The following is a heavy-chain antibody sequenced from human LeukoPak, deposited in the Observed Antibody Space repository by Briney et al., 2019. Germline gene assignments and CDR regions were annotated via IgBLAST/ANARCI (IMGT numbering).Heavy chain of an antibody. CDR3: ARPGYSYGANAFDI. Sequence: KTSETLSLTCAVYGGSFSGYYWSWLRQPPGKGLEWIGEINHSGSTNYNPSLKSRVTISVDTSKNQFSLKLSSVTAADTAVYYCARPGYSYGANAFDIWGQGTMVTVSS. D-gene: IGHD5-18*01. CDR1: GGSFSGYY. V-gene: IGHV4-34*01. J-gene: IGHJ3*02. CDR2: INHSGST.